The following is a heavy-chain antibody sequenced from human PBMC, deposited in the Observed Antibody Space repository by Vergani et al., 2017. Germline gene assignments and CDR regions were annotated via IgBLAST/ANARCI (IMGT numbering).Heavy chain of an antibody. CDR2: FDPEDGET. J-gene: IGHJ6*02. D-gene: IGHD6-13*01. V-gene: IGHV1-24*01. Sequence: QVQLVQSGAEVKKPGASVKVSCKVSGYTLTELSMHWVRQAPGKGLEWMGGFDPEDGETIYAQKFQGRVTMTEDTSTDTAYMELSSLRAEDKAVYYCATPGQGSWSRRGYYYYYGMDVWGQGTTVTVSS. CDR3: ATPGQGSWSRRGYYYYYGMDV. CDR1: GYTLTELS.